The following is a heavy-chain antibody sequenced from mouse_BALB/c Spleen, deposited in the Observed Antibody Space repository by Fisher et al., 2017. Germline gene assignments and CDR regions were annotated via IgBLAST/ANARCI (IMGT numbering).Heavy chain of an antibody. CDR3: ARHDGRCYAMDY. V-gene: IGHV5-6*01. J-gene: IGHJ4*01. Sequence: RFTISRDNAKNNLYLQMSSLRSEDTAMYYCARHDGRCYAMDYWGQGTSVTVSS.